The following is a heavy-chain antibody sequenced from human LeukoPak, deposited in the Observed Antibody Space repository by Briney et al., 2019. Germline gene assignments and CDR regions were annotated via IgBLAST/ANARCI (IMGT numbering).Heavy chain of an antibody. Sequence: GGSLRLSCAASGFTFSVYWMGWVRQAPGKGLEWVANIKQDGSEKYYVDSVKGRFTISRDNAKSSLFLQLNSLRAEDTAVYYCAGTYYYDKGAFDIWGQGTMVTVSS. J-gene: IGHJ3*02. CDR3: AGTYYYDKGAFDI. V-gene: IGHV3-7*03. D-gene: IGHD3-22*01. CDR1: GFTFSVYW. CDR2: IKQDGSEK.